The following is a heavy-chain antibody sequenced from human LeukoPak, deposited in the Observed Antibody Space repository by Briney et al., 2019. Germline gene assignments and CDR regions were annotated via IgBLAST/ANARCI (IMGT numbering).Heavy chain of an antibody. J-gene: IGHJ4*02. Sequence: GGSLRLSCAASGFTFSSYTMSWVRQAPGKGLEWVSGIVGSGGTTYYADSVKGRFTISRDNSKNSLYLQMNSLKAEDTAVYYCARELYDYVWGSYRPWGQGTLVTVSS. CDR2: IVGSGGTT. CDR1: GFTFSSYT. D-gene: IGHD3-16*02. V-gene: IGHV3-23*01. CDR3: ARELYDYVWGSYRP.